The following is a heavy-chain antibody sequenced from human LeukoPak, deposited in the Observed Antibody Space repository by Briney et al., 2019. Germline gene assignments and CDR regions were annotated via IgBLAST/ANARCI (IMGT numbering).Heavy chain of an antibody. J-gene: IGHJ4*02. V-gene: IGHV4-34*01. CDR2: INHSGST. D-gene: IGHD5-12*01. Sequence: SETLSLTCAVYGGSSSGYYWSWIRQPPGKGLEWIEEINHSGSTNYNPSLKSRVTISVDTSKNQFSLKLSSVTAADTAVYYCARGWNSGYDRTFDYWGQGTLVTVSS. CDR3: ARGWNSGYDRTFDY. CDR1: GGSSSGYY.